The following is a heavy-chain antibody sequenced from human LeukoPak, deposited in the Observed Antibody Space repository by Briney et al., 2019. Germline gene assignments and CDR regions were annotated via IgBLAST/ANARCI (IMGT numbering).Heavy chain of an antibody. CDR3: ARERQITIVASKYYFDY. CDR1: GGSISSGSYY. V-gene: IGHV4-61*02. CDR2: IYTSGST. J-gene: IGHJ4*02. Sequence: PSETLSLTCTVSGGSISSGSYYWSWIRQPAGKGLEWIGRIYTSGSTNYNPSLKSRVTISVDTSKNQFSLKLSSVTAADTAVYYCARERQITIVASKYYFDYWGQGTLVTVSS. D-gene: IGHD5-12*01.